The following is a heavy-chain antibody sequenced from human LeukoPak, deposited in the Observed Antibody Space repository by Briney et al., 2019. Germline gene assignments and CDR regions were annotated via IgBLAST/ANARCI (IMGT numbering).Heavy chain of an antibody. CDR3: ARADKHETYYYDSSGYGWFDP. J-gene: IGHJ5*02. D-gene: IGHD3-22*01. CDR1: GYTFTSYY. CDR2: INPSGGST. Sequence: VASVTVSCKASGYTFTSYYMHWVRQAPGQGLEWMGIINPSGGSTSYAQKFQGRVTMTRDTSTSTVYMELSSLRSEDTAVYYCARADKHETYYYDSSGYGWFDPWGQGTLVTVSS. V-gene: IGHV1-46*01.